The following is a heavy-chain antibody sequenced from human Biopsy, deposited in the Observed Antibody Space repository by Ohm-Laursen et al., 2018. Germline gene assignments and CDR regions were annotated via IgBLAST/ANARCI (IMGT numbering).Heavy chain of an antibody. V-gene: IGHV4-59*12. J-gene: IGHJ6*02. CDR2: IYYSGST. Sequence: PSETLSLTCTVSGGDINSDYWSWIRQTPGKGLEWIGYIYYSGSTNYDPSLKSRVTISVDTSKNQFSLRLNSVTAADTAVYYCARATNSTGWPYYYFDGMDLWGQGTTVTVSS. D-gene: IGHD2/OR15-2a*01. CDR3: ARATNSTGWPYYYFDGMDL. CDR1: GGDINSDY.